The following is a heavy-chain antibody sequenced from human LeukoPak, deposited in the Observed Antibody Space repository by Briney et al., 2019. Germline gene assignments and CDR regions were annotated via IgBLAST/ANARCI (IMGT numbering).Heavy chain of an antibody. D-gene: IGHD6-13*01. CDR1: GFTFDDYA. CDR3: AKDISPRIAAGGMDNRFDP. J-gene: IGHJ5*02. V-gene: IGHV3-9*01. CDR2: IDWNSGSI. Sequence: PGRSLRLSCAASGFTFDDYAMHWVRQAPGKGLEWVSGIDWNSGSIGYADSVKGRFTISRDNAKKSLCLQMNSLRPEDTALYYCAKDISPRIAAGGMDNRFDPWGQGTLVTVSS.